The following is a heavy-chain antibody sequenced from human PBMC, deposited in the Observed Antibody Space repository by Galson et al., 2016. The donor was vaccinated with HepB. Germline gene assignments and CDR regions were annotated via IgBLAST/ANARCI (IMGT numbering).Heavy chain of an antibody. V-gene: IGHV3-48*04. CDR1: GFTFSAYS. Sequence: SLRLSCAPSGFTFSAYSMNWVRQAPGKGLEWVSYISTRSSIIHYTDSVKGRFTVSRDDAKNSLYLQMSSLRAEDTAVYYCARARGGATGGDYWGQGTLVTISS. J-gene: IGHJ4*02. CDR3: ARARGGATGGDY. CDR2: ISTRSSII. D-gene: IGHD1-26*01.